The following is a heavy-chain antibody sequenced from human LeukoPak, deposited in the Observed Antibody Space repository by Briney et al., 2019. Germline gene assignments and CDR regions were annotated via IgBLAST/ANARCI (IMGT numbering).Heavy chain of an antibody. CDR2: INHSGST. V-gene: IGHV4-34*01. Sequence: SEALSLTCAVYGGSFSGYYWSWIRQPPGKGLEWIGEINHSGSTNYNPSLKSRVTISVDTSKNQFSLKLSSVTAADTAVYYCARHYYDSSGYYYGGWSGNLFDPWGQGTLVTVSS. CDR3: ARHYYDSSGYYYGGWSGNLFDP. J-gene: IGHJ5*02. CDR1: GGSFSGYY. D-gene: IGHD3-22*01.